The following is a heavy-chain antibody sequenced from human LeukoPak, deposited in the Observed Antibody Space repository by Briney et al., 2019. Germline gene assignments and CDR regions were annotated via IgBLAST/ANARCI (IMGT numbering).Heavy chain of an antibody. V-gene: IGHV4-34*01. Sequence: SQTLSLTCALYGGSSTGYYSSWIRHPPGNGRGWNGAIKHSVTTTNNTPLRSRVTISVDTSKNQFSLTLSSVTAAETAVYYCARGLPDYFDYWGQGTLVTVSS. CDR1: GGSSTGYY. J-gene: IGHJ4*02. CDR3: ARGLPDYFDY. CDR2: IKHSVTT.